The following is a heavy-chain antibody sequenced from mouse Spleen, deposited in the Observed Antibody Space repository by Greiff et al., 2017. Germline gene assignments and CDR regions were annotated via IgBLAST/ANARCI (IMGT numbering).Heavy chain of an antibody. CDR1: GYTFTSYW. D-gene: IGHD4-1*01. Sequence: QVQLQQPGAELVMPGASVKLSCKASGYTFTSYWMHWVKQRPGQGLEWIGEIDPSDSYTNYNQKFKGKATLTVDKSSSTAYMQLSSLTSEDSAVYYCATSNWSYAMDYWGQGTSVTVSS. V-gene: IGHV1-69*01. CDR3: ATSNWSYAMDY. CDR2: IDPSDSYT. J-gene: IGHJ4*01.